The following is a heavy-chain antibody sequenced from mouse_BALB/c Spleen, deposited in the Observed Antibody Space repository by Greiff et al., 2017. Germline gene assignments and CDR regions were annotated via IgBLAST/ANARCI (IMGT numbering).Heavy chain of an antibody. J-gene: IGHJ2*01. Sequence: VQLQQSGTVLARPGASVKMSCKASGYSFTSYWMHWVKQRPGQGLEWIGAIYPGNIDTSYNQKFKGKAKLTAVTSASTAYMELSSLTNEDSAVYYCTREWDYGYPYFDYWGQGTTLTVSS. CDR3: TREWDYGYPYFDY. CDR2: IYPGNIDT. CDR1: GYSFTSYW. V-gene: IGHV1-5*01. D-gene: IGHD1-2*01.